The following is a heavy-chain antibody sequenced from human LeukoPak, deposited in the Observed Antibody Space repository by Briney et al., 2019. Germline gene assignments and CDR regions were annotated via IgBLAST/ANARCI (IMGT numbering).Heavy chain of an antibody. CDR2: ISYDGSNK. D-gene: IGHD1-7*01. CDR3: AKDRWNYACDY. CDR1: GFTFSSYA. Sequence: PGGSLRLSCAASGFTFSSYAMHWVRQAPGKGLEWVAVISYDGSNKYYADSVKGRFTIPRDNSKNTLYLQMNSLRAEGTAVYYCAKDRWNYACDYWGQGTLVTVSS. J-gene: IGHJ4*02. V-gene: IGHV3-30-3*01.